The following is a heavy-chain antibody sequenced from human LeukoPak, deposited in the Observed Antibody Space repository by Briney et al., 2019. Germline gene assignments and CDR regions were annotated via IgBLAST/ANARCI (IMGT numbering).Heavy chain of an antibody. CDR2: IIPIFGTA. V-gene: IGHV1-69*13. J-gene: IGHJ4*02. Sequence: SVKVSCKASGGTFSSYAISWVRQAPGQGLEWMGGIIPIFGTANYAQKFQGRVTITADESTSTAYMELSSLRSEDTAVYYCARDPSSGSYPTPYYFDYWGQGTLVTVSS. CDR1: GGTFSSYA. CDR3: ARDPSSGSYPTPYYFDY. D-gene: IGHD1-26*01.